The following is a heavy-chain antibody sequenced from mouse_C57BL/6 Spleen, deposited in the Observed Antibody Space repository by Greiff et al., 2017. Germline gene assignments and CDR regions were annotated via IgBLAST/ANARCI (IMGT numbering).Heavy chain of an antibody. CDR2: INPNNGGT. CDR3: ARVDYDYDVYAMDY. Sequence: VQLQQSGPELVKPGASVKISCKASGYTFTDYYMNWVKQSHGKSLEWIGDINPNNGGTSYNQKFKGKATLTVDKSSSTAYMELRSLTSEDSAVYYCARVDYDYDVYAMDYWGQGTSVTVFS. J-gene: IGHJ4*01. V-gene: IGHV1-26*01. CDR1: GYTFTDYY. D-gene: IGHD2-4*01.